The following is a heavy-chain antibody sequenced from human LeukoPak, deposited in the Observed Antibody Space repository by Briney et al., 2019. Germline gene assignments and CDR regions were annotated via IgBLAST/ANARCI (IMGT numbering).Heavy chain of an antibody. J-gene: IGHJ4*02. Sequence: GGSLRLSCAASGFTVSSNYMSWVRQAPGKGLEWVSVIYSGGSTYYANSVKGRFTISRDNSKNTLYLQMNSLRAEDTAVYYCARDTGRTAVTTRHFDYWGQGTLVTVSS. CDR3: ARDTGRTAVTTRHFDY. CDR1: GFTVSSNY. CDR2: IYSGGST. V-gene: IGHV3-53*01. D-gene: IGHD4-11*01.